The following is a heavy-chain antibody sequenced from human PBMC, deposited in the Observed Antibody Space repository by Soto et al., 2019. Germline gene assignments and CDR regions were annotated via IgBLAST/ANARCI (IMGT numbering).Heavy chain of an antibody. J-gene: IGHJ4*02. CDR1: GFTFSSYS. V-gene: IGHV3-21*01. Sequence: GGSLRLSCAASGFTFSSYSMNWVRQAPGKGLEWVSSISSSSSYIYYADSVKGRFTISRDNAKNSLYLQMNSLRAEDAAVYYGARDSPRIAARPILFDFWGQGTLVTVSS. D-gene: IGHD6-6*01. CDR2: ISSSSSYI. CDR3: ARDSPRIAARPILFDF.